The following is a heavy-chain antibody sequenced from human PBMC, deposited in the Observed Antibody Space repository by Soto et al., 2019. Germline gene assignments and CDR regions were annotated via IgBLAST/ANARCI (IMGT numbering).Heavy chain of an antibody. Sequence: SETLSLTCTVSGGSISSYYWSWIRQPPGKGLEWIGYIYYSGSTNYNPSLKSRVTISVDTSKNQFSLKLSSVTAADTAVYYCAGDDYDIFTGPLWGQGTLVTVSS. V-gene: IGHV4-59*01. D-gene: IGHD3-9*01. CDR1: GGSISSYY. J-gene: IGHJ4*02. CDR2: IYYSGST. CDR3: AGDDYDIFTGPL.